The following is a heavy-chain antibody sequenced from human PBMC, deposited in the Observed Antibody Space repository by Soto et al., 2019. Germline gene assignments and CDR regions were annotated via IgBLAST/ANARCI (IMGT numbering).Heavy chain of an antibody. Sequence: SVKVSCTASGGTFSSYAISWVRQAPGQGLEWMGGIIPIFGTANYAQKFQGRVTITADESTSTAYMELSSLRSEDTAVYYCARDLRFLEWLSRPHYGMDVWGQGTTVTVSS. D-gene: IGHD3-3*01. J-gene: IGHJ6*02. V-gene: IGHV1-69*13. CDR1: GGTFSSYA. CDR3: ARDLRFLEWLSRPHYGMDV. CDR2: IIPIFGTA.